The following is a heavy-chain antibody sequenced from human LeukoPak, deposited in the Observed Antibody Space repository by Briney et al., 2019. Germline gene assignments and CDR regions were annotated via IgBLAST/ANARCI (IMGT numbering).Heavy chain of an antibody. J-gene: IGHJ6*02. V-gene: IGHV3-7*03. CDR3: ARGGGLDV. CDR2: INHNGNVN. CDR1: GFTFSSYW. Sequence: GGSLRLSCAASGFTFSSYWMNWARQAPGKELGWVASINHNGNVNYYVDSVKGRFTISRDNAKNSLYLQMSNLRAGDTAVYFCARGGGLDVWGQGATVTVSS. D-gene: IGHD3-16*01.